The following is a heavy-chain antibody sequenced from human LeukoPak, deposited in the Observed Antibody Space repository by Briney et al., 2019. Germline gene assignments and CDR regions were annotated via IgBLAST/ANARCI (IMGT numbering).Heavy chain of an antibody. Sequence: ASVKVSCKASGGTFSSYAISWVRQAPGQGLEWVGGIIPIFGTANYAQKFQGRVTITADESTSTAYMELSSLRSEDTAVYYCAIIGGHYYDSSGYYYYFDYWGQGTLVTVSS. CDR2: IIPIFGTA. J-gene: IGHJ4*02. V-gene: IGHV1-69*13. D-gene: IGHD3-22*01. CDR1: GGTFSSYA. CDR3: AIIGGHYYDSSGYYYYFDY.